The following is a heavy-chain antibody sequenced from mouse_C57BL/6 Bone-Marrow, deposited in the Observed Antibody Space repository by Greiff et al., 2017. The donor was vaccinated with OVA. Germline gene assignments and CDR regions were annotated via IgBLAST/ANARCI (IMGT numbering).Heavy chain of an antibody. CDR1: GFNIKDDY. CDR3: TLPYMITRAMDY. Sequence: EVQLQQSGAELVRPGASVKLSCTASGFNIKDDYMHWVKQRTEQGLEWIGWIDPENGDTEYASQFQGKATITADTSSTTAYLQLSSLTSEDTAVYYCTLPYMITRAMDYWGQGTSVTVSS. J-gene: IGHJ4*01. V-gene: IGHV14-4*01. D-gene: IGHD2-4*01. CDR2: IDPENGDT.